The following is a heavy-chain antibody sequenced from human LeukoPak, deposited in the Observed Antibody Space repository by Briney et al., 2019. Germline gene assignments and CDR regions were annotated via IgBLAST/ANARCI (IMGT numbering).Heavy chain of an antibody. CDR3: AGRHYYDGSGSPFDY. D-gene: IGHD3-22*01. Sequence: PSQTLSLTCTVYGGSISSGDYYWSWIRQPPGKGLEWIGYIYYTGNTYYNPSLKSRVNILEDTSKNQFSLKLSSVTAADTAVYYCAGRHYYDGSGSPFDYWGQGTLVTVSS. J-gene: IGHJ4*02. CDR1: GGSISSGDYY. CDR2: IYYTGNT. V-gene: IGHV4-30-4*01.